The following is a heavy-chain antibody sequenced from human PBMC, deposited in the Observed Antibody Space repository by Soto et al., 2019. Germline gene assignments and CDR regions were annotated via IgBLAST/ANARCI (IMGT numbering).Heavy chain of an antibody. J-gene: IGHJ6*02. CDR3: AGYIVVVPAANYYGMDV. Sequence: QVQLQESGPGLVKPSETLSLTCTVSGGSISSYYWSWIRQPPGKGLEWIGYIYYSGSTNYNPSLTSRVTIAVDTSKNQFSLKLSSVTAADTAVYYCAGYIVVVPAANYYGMDVWGQGTTVTVSS. CDR2: IYYSGST. D-gene: IGHD2-2*01. V-gene: IGHV4-59*01. CDR1: GGSISSYY.